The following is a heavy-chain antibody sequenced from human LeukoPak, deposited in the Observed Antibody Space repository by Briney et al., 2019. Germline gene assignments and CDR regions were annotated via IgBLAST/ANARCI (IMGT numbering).Heavy chain of an antibody. CDR1: GFTFNSYA. D-gene: IGHD3-22*01. CDR3: AKDRWYYDSSGYGAFDI. Sequence: GGSLRLSCAASGFTFNSYAIHWVRQAPGKGLEWVSFMSYDGRIKYYADSVKGRFTISRDSAKNSLYLQMNSLRAEDTALYYCAKDRWYYDSSGYGAFDIWGQGTMVTVSS. CDR2: MSYDGRIK. V-gene: IGHV3-30-3*01. J-gene: IGHJ3*02.